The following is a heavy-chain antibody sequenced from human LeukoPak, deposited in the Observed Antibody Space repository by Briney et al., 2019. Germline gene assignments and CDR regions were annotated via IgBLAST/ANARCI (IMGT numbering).Heavy chain of an antibody. D-gene: IGHD6-6*01. CDR2: IYYSGST. J-gene: IGHJ4*02. CDR1: SGSISSSIYY. CDR3: ATPENVAARRTDPFDY. Sequence: SETLSLTCNVSSGSISSSIYYWGWIRQPPGKGLEWIGSIYYSGSTYYNPSLKSRVTISVDTSKNQFSLKLSSVTAADTAVYYCATPENVAARRTDPFDYWGQGTLVTVSS. V-gene: IGHV4-39*07.